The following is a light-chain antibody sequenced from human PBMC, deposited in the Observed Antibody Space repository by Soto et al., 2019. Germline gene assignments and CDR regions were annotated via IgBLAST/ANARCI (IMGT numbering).Light chain of an antibody. CDR1: QSVGRN. CDR2: GTS. J-gene: IGKJ2*01. Sequence: EIVMTQSPVALSVSPGESAALSCRASQSVGRNFAWYQQLPGQAPKVLIYGTSTRATAVPATFSGSGSGTDLTLTISSLQSEDFAVYYCQQYNKWPYTFGQGTRLEIK. CDR3: QQYNKWPYT. V-gene: IGKV3-15*01.